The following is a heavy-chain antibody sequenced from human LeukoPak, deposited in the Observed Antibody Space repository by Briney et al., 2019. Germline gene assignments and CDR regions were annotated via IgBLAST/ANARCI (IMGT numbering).Heavy chain of an antibody. J-gene: IGHJ6*03. CDR2: INHSGST. CDR3: ARVLRYFDWLTPFDYYYYMDV. D-gene: IGHD3-9*01. V-gene: IGHV4-34*01. Sequence: SETLSLTCAVYGGSFSGYYWSWIRQPPGKGLEWIGEINHSGSTNYNPSLKSRVTISVDTSKNQFSLKLSSVTAADTAVYYCARVLRYFDWLTPFDYYYYMDVWGKGTTVTISS. CDR1: GGSFSGYY.